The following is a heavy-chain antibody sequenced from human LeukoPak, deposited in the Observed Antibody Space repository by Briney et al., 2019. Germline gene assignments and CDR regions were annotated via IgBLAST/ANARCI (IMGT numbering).Heavy chain of an antibody. J-gene: IGHJ4*02. CDR2: IIPIFGTA. CDR1: GDTFSSYA. CDR3: ARTDIVATITRDFDY. V-gene: IGHV1-69*05. D-gene: IGHD5-12*01. Sequence: SVKVSCKASGDTFSSYAISWVRQAPGQGLEWMGRIIPIFGTANYAQKFQGRVTITTDESTSTAYMELSSLRSEDTAVYYCARTDIVATITRDFDYWGQGTLVTVSS.